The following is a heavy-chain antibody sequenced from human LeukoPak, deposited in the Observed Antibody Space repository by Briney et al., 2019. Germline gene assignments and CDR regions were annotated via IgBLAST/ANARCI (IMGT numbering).Heavy chain of an antibody. CDR3: TREDHSNHNY. D-gene: IGHD1-14*01. Sequence: GGSLRLSCAASGFTFSSYGMHWVRQAPGKGLEWVAFIRFDGSIKYYAESVKGRFTISRDNAKNSLYLQMSSLRAEDTAVYYCTREDHSNHNYWGQGTLVTVSS. CDR1: GFTFSSYG. CDR2: IRFDGSIK. J-gene: IGHJ4*02. V-gene: IGHV3-30*02.